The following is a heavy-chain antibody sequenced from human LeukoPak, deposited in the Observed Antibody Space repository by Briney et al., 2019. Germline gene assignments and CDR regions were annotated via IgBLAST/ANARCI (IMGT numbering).Heavy chain of an antibody. CDR3: GKEVERHFDLKC. CDR2: FSGGGDS. Sequence: GGSLRLSCAVSGFTPGIYAVSWVRQAPGKGLEWVSAFSGGGDSYYADSVRGRFTISRDNSKKILYLQMNSLRAEDTAVYYCGKEVERHFDLKCWGQGTLVTVSS. V-gene: IGHV3-23*01. CDR1: GFTPGIYA. J-gene: IGHJ4*02.